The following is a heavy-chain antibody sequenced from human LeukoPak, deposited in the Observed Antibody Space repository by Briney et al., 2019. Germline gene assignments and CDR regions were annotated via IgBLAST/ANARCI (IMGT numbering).Heavy chain of an antibody. V-gene: IGHV3-23*01. CDR3: TKWGDYDGSTGYYDSDY. CDR1: GFTFRNYA. Sequence: GGSLRLSCAASGFTFRNYAMSWVRQAPGKGLEWVSAIVGNGVSTYYADSVQGRFAISRDNSKNTLYLQMNSLRAEDTALYYCTKWGDYDGSTGYYDSDYWGQGTLVTVSS. CDR2: IVGNGVST. J-gene: IGHJ4*02. D-gene: IGHD3-9*01.